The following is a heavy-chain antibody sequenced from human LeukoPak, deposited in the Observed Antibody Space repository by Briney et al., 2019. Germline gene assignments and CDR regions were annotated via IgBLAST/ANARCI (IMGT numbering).Heavy chain of an antibody. Sequence: SETLSLTCTVSGGPISGYYWNWIRQPPGKGLEWIGPIYYSGRTSFNGSLKTRITMSVDTSKNQFSLELTSVTTADTAVYFCARDSAGDYWLDPWGQGTPVTVSS. CDR2: IYYSGRT. CDR3: ARDSAGDYWLDP. D-gene: IGHD7-27*01. J-gene: IGHJ5*02. V-gene: IGHV4-59*01. CDR1: GGPISGYY.